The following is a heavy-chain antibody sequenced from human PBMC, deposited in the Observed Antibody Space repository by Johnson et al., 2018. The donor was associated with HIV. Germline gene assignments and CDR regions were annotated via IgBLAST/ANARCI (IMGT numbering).Heavy chain of an antibody. CDR2: TNWNGGST. CDR3: ARVSRLGDIAVLSDAFDT. CDR1: GFIFDDYG. Sequence: VQLVESGGRVVRPGGSLRLSCAASGFIFDDYGMSWVRQAPGKGLEWVSGTNWNGGSTGYADSVKGRFTVSRDNAKNSLYLQMNSLRVEDTALYYCARVSRLGDIAVLSDAFDTWGQGTMVTVSS. D-gene: IGHD6-19*01. V-gene: IGHV3-20*04. J-gene: IGHJ3*02.